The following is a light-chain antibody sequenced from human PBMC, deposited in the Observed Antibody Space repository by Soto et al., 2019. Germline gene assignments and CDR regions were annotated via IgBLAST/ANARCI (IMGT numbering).Light chain of an antibody. CDR3: QQSRSAPLT. CDR2: AAS. CDR1: QGIRNY. J-gene: IGKJ4*01. V-gene: IGKV1-39*01. Sequence: DIQMTQSPSSLSASVGDRVTITCRASQGIRNYLNWYQQKPGKAPKLLIYAASSLQSGVPSRFSGSGSGTDFTLTISSLQPEDSASYFCQQSRSAPLTFGGGTKVEIK.